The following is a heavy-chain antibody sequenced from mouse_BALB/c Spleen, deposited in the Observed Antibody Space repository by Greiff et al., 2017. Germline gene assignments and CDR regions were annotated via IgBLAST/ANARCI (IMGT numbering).Heavy chain of an antibody. CDR2: IDPETGGT. CDR1: CYPFTYFE. J-gene: IGHJ2*01. D-gene: IGHD1-1*01. CDR3: TREGTVEDY. V-gene: IGHV1-15*01. Sequence: QQSGAELVRPGASVTLSLKASCYPFTYFEMHWGKQAPVHGREWVGAIDPETGGTAYNQKFKGKATLTADKSSITGYMERRSLTSEDSAVYYCTREGTVEDYWGQGTTLTVSS.